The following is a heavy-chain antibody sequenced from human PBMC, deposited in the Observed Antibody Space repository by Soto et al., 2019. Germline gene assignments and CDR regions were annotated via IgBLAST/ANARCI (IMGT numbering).Heavy chain of an antibody. CDR1: GGSISSYY. Sequence: TLSLTCTVSGGSISSYYWSWIRQPPGKGLEWIGYIYYSGSTNYNPSLKSRVTISVDTSKNQFSLKLSSVTAADTAVYYCARGRSSGYYEGDWFDPWGQGTLVTVSS. CDR2: IYYSGST. J-gene: IGHJ5*02. CDR3: ARGRSSGYYEGDWFDP. V-gene: IGHV4-59*01. D-gene: IGHD3-22*01.